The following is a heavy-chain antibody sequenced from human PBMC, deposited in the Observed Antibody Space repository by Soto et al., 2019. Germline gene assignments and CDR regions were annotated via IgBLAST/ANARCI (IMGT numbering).Heavy chain of an antibody. V-gene: IGHV3-21*01. CDR1: GFTFSSYS. Sequence: EVQLVESGGGLVKPGGSLRLSCAASGFTFSSYSMNWVRQAPGKGLEWVSSISSSSGYIYYADSVRGRFTISRDNAQNSLFLHMNRLRAEDTAVYYCASLYYYDSSGYFGGHYYYGMDVWGQGTTVTVSS. J-gene: IGHJ6*02. D-gene: IGHD3-22*01. CDR2: ISSSSGYI. CDR3: ASLYYYDSSGYFGGHYYYGMDV.